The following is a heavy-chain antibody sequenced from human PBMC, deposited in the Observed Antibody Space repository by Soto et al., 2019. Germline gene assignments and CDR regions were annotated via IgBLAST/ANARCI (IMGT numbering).Heavy chain of an antibody. CDR3: AKANFDWLLKYIDY. CDR1: GFTFSSYA. J-gene: IGHJ4*02. CDR2: ISGSGGST. Sequence: GGSLRLSCAASGFTFSSYAMSWVRQAPGKGLEWVSAISGSGGSTYYADSVKGRFTISRDNSKNTLYLQMNSLRAEDTAVYYCAKANFDWLLKYIDYWGQGTLVPVSS. V-gene: IGHV3-23*01. D-gene: IGHD3-9*01.